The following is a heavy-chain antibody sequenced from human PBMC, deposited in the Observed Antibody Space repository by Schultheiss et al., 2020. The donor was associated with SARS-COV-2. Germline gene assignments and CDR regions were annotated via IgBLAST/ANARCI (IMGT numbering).Heavy chain of an antibody. CDR3: ARGESFYYDSSGYYYEAVYYGMDV. Sequence: GGSLRLSCAASGFTFSSYAMHWVRQAPGKGLEWVAVISYDGSNKYYADSVKGRFTISRDNSKNTLYLQMNSLRAEDTAVYYCARGESFYYDSSGYYYEAVYYGMDVWGQGTTVTVSS. D-gene: IGHD3-22*01. CDR2: ISYDGSNK. CDR1: GFTFSSYA. J-gene: IGHJ6*02. V-gene: IGHV3-30*01.